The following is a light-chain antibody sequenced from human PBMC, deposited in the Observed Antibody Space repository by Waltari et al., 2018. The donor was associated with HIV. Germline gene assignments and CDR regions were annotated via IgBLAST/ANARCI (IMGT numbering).Light chain of an antibody. V-gene: IGLV3-1*01. CDR1: KLGYKY. J-gene: IGLJ2*01. Sequence: SYELTQPPSVSVSPGQTASITCSGDKLGYKYACWYQQKPGQSPVLVIYQDHQRPSGIPGRFSGSNSGNTATLTISGTQAMDEADYYCQAWDSSTVVFGGGTKLTVL. CDR2: QDH. CDR3: QAWDSSTVV.